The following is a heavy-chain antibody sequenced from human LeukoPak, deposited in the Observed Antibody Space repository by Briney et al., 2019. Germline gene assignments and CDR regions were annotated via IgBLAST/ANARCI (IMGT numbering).Heavy chain of an antibody. CDR2: INTNTGNP. Sequence: EASVKVSCKASGYTFTSYAMNWVRQAPRQGLEWMGWINTNTGNPTYAQGSTGRFVFSLDTSVSTAYLQISSLKAEDTAVYYCARDLGYCSGGSCYTEYNWFDPWGQGTLVTVSS. J-gene: IGHJ5*02. V-gene: IGHV7-4-1*02. CDR1: GYTFTSYA. D-gene: IGHD2-15*01. CDR3: ARDLGYCSGGSCYTEYNWFDP.